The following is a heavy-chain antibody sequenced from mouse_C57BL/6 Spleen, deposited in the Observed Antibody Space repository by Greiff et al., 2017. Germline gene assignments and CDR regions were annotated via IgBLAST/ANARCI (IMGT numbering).Heavy chain of an antibody. J-gene: IGHJ3*01. CDR1: GYTFTSYW. D-gene: IGHD4-1*01. CDR2: IDPSDSYT. V-gene: IGHV1-59*01. Sequence: VQLQQPGAELVRPGTSVKLSCKASGYTFTSYWMHWVKQRPGQGLEWIGVIDPSDSYTNYNQKFKGKATLTVDTSSSPAYMQLSSLTSEDSAVYYCARPGTGGFADWGQGTLVTVSA. CDR3: ARPGTGGFAD.